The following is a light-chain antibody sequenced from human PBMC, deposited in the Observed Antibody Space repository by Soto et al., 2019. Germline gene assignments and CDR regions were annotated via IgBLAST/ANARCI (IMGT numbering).Light chain of an antibody. CDR2: GDN. CDR1: STNIGADYY. Sequence: QSALTQPPSASGAPAQSVTISCTGTSTNIGADYYVSWYQHLPGTAPKLLIYGDNNRPSGVPDRFSGSKSGTSASLPITGVQDEDDADYSCRSYYASLSDLVFGGGTKLTVL. V-gene: IGLV1-40*01. J-gene: IGLJ3*02. CDR3: RSYYASLSDLV.